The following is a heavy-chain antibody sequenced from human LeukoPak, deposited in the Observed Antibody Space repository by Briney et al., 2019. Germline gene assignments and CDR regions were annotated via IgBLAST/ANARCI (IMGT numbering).Heavy chain of an antibody. CDR1: GFTFSRSG. V-gene: IGHV3-30*02. CDR2: IRHDGSDK. Sequence: GGSLRLSCAASGFTFSRSGMHWVRQAPGKGLEWVAFIRHDGSDKYYADSVKGRFTIFRDNSKNTLYLQMNSLRAEDTAVYYCAKDDILTGYNLDYWGQGTLVTVSS. J-gene: IGHJ4*02. D-gene: IGHD3-9*01. CDR3: AKDDILTGYNLDY.